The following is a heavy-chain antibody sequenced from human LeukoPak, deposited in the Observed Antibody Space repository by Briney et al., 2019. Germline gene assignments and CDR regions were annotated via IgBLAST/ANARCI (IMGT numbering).Heavy chain of an antibody. CDR2: INHSGST. J-gene: IGHJ4*02. CDR1: GGSFSGYY. D-gene: IGHD6-13*01. Sequence: SETLSLTCAVYGGSFSGYYWSWIRQPPGKGLEWIGEINHSGSTNYNPSLKSRVTISVDTSKNQFSLKLSSVTAADTAVCYCARGSGRYSSSSVYWGQGTLVTVSS. CDR3: ARGSGRYSSSSVY. V-gene: IGHV4-34*01.